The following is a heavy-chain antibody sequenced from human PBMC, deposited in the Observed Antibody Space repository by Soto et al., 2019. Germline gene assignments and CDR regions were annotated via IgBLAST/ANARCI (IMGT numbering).Heavy chain of an antibody. J-gene: IGHJ4*02. Sequence: QVQLVQSGAEVKKPGASVKVSCKASGYTFTSYGISWVRQAPGQALEWMGWISAYNGNTNCAQKFQGRVTMTTDTSTSTAYMELRSLRSDDTAVYYCARDPCSLTSCYTGGDYWGQGTLVTVSS. CDR2: ISAYNGNT. V-gene: IGHV1-18*04. CDR3: ARDPCSLTSCYTGGDY. CDR1: GYTFTSYG. D-gene: IGHD2-2*02.